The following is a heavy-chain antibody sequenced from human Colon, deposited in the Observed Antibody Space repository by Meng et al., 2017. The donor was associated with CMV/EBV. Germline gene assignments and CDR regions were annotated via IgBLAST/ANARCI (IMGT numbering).Heavy chain of an antibody. J-gene: IGHJ3*02. CDR2: INPNSGGT. V-gene: IGHV1-2*02. CDR3: ARPLKAARRDAFDI. D-gene: IGHD6-6*01. Sequence: GESLKISCKASGYTFTAYHIHWVRQAPGQGLEWMGYINPNSGGTSYAQTFQGRVTMTTDTSISTAYMDLSRLTSDDTAVYYCARPLKAARRDAFDIWGQGTMVTVSS. CDR1: GYTFTAYH.